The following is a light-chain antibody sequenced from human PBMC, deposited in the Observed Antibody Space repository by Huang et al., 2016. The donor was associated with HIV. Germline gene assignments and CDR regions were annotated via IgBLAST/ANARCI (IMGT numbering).Light chain of an antibody. Sequence: EIVMTQSPATLSVSPGERATLSCRASQSVSSNLAGYQQKPGQAPRLLIYGASTRATGIRARFSGSGSGTEFTLTISSLQSEDFAVYYCQQYNNWPPLTFGGGTKVEIK. CDR3: QQYNNWPPLT. J-gene: IGKJ4*01. CDR1: QSVSSN. CDR2: GAS. V-gene: IGKV3-15*01.